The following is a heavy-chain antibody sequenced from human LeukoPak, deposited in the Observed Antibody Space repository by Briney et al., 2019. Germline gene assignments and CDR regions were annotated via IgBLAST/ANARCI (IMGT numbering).Heavy chain of an antibody. CDR1: GGTFSSYA. Sequence: ASVKVSCKASGGTFSSYAISWVRQAPGQGLEWMGGIIPIFGTANYAQKFQGRVTITADESTSTAYMELSSLRSEDTAVYYCARGFSGDWYFDLWGRGTLVTVSS. J-gene: IGHJ2*01. CDR3: ARGFSGDWYFDL. D-gene: IGHD3-3*01. CDR2: IIPIFGTA. V-gene: IGHV1-69*13.